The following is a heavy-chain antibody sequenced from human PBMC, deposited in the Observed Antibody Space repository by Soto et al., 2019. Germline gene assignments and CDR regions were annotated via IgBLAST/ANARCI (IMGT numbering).Heavy chain of an antibody. Sequence: SVKVSCKASGYTFSIYAISWVRQAPGQGLEWMGGIIPIFGTANYAQKFQGRVTINADESTSTAHMELRRRRSADTAQYYCAKGSCSSTSCYHPYYHYGMDDGAQGTTVTVSS. J-gene: IGHJ6*02. CDR3: AKGSCSSTSCYHPYYHYGMDD. CDR2: IIPIFGTA. D-gene: IGHD2-2*01. V-gene: IGHV1-69*01. CDR1: GYTFSIYA.